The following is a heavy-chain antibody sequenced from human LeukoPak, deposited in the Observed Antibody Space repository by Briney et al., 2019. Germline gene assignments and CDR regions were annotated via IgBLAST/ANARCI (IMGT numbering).Heavy chain of an antibody. CDR1: GGSISSYC. Sequence: PSETLSLTCTVSGGSISSYCWSWIRQPPGKGLEWIGYIYYSGSTNYNPSLKSRVTISVDTSKNQFSLKLSSVTAADTAVYYCARTDIAAAGPFDYWGQGTLVTVSS. V-gene: IGHV4-59*08. J-gene: IGHJ4*02. D-gene: IGHD6-13*01. CDR3: ARTDIAAAGPFDY. CDR2: IYYSGST.